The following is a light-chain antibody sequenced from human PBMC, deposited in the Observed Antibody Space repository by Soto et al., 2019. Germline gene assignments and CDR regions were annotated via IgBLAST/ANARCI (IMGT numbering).Light chain of an antibody. Sequence: DIKMTQSPSSLSASVGDRVTITCRASQSISRYLNWYQQKPGKAPKILIYAASSLQSGVPSRFSGSGSGTDFTLTISSLQPEDFATYYCQQSYSSHTFGQGTKLEIK. CDR2: AAS. CDR3: QQSYSSHT. V-gene: IGKV1-39*01. CDR1: QSISRY. J-gene: IGKJ2*01.